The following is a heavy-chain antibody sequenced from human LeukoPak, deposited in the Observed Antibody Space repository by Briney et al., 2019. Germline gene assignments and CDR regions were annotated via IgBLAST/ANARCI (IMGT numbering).Heavy chain of an antibody. CDR3: ARDPSDYCSSTSCYTREYYFGY. Sequence: SETLSLTCTVSGGSISSYYWSWIRQPAGKGLEWIGRIYTSGSTNYNPSLKSRVTMSVDTSKNQFSLKLSSVTAADTAVYYCARDPSDYCSSTSCYTREYYFGYWGQGTLVTVSS. CDR2: IYTSGST. CDR1: GGSISSYY. V-gene: IGHV4-4*07. J-gene: IGHJ4*02. D-gene: IGHD2-2*02.